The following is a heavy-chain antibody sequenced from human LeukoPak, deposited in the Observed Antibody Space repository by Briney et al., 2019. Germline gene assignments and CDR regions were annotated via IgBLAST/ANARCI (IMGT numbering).Heavy chain of an antibody. D-gene: IGHD2-2*01. J-gene: IGHJ5*02. CDR1: GGSLSGYY. CDR2: INHSGST. Sequence: SETLSLTCAVYGGSLSGYYWSWIRQPPGKGLEWIGEINHSGSTNYNPSLKSRVTISVDTSKNQFSLKLSSVTAADTAVYYCASLEEVVPAARWFDPWGQGTLVTVSS. CDR3: ASLEEVVPAARWFDP. V-gene: IGHV4-34*01.